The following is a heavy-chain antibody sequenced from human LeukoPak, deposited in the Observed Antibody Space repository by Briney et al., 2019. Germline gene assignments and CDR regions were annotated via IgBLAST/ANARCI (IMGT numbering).Heavy chain of an antibody. Sequence: TSETLSLTCTVSGGSISSYYWSWLRQPAGKGLEWMGRIYTSGRTNYNPSLKSRVTMSVDTSKNQFSLKLSSVTAADTAVYYCARGTWTPRFVVVISHAFDIWGQGTMVTVSS. J-gene: IGHJ3*02. V-gene: IGHV4-4*07. CDR3: ARGTWTPRFVVVISHAFDI. CDR2: IYTSGRT. D-gene: IGHD2-21*01. CDR1: GGSISSYY.